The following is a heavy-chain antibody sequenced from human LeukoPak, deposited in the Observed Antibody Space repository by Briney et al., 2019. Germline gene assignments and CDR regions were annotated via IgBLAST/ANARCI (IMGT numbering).Heavy chain of an antibody. D-gene: IGHD5-24*01. CDR1: GFTFSSYG. V-gene: IGHV3-30*03. CDR3: ARGVRDGYGHYYYYGMDV. CDR2: ISYDGSDK. Sequence: GGSLRLSCAASGFTFSSYGMHWVRQAPGKGLEWVAVISYDGSDKYYADSVKGRFTISRDNSKNTLYLQMNSLRAEDTAVYYCARGVRDGYGHYYYYGMDVWGQGTTVTVSS. J-gene: IGHJ6*02.